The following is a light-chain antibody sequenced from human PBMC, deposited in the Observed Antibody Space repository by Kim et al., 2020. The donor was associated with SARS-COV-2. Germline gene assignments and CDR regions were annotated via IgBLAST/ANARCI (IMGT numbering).Light chain of an antibody. CDR2: GNS. V-gene: IGLV1-40*01. CDR3: QSYDNSLSAYV. J-gene: IGLJ1*01. CDR1: SSNIGADYD. Sequence: QPVLTQPPSVSGAPGQRVTISCTGSSSNIGADYDVHWYQQLPGTAPKLLMFGNSNRPSGVPDRFSGSKSGTSASLAITGLQADDEAAYYCQSYDNSLSAYVFGTGTEVTVL.